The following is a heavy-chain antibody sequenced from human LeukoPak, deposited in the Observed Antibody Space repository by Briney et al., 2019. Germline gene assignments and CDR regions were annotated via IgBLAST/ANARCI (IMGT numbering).Heavy chain of an antibody. D-gene: IGHD6-19*01. CDR2: VSVYTGNT. Sequence: GAPVKVSCKASGYTFTSHGFSWVRQAPGQGLEWMGWVSVYTGNTNYAQKFQGRVTMTTDTSTSTAYMELRSLRSNDTATYYCARESSSGWYSGVDYWGQGTLVTVSS. CDR3: ARESSSGWYSGVDY. J-gene: IGHJ4*02. V-gene: IGHV1-18*01. CDR1: GYTFTSHG.